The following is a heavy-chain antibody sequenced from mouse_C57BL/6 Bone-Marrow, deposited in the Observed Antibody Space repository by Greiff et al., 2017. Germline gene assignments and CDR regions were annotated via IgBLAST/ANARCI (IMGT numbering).Heavy chain of an antibody. Sequence: QVHVMQSGAELVKPGASVKMSCKASGYTFTTYPIEWMKQNHGKSLEWIGNFHPYNDDTKYNEKLKGKATLTVEKSSSTVYLELSRLTYDDSTVYYCARGGDYGGYYFDYWGQGTTLTVSS. V-gene: IGHV1-47*01. D-gene: IGHD2-4*01. CDR3: ARGGDYGGYYFDY. J-gene: IGHJ2*01. CDR2: FHPYNDDT. CDR1: GYTFTTYP.